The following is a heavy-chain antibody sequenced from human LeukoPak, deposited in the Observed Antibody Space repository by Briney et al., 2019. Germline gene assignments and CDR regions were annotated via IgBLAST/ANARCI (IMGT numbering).Heavy chain of an antibody. CDR1: GFTFSSYG. D-gene: IGHD3-16*02. J-gene: IGHJ6*02. V-gene: IGHV3-33*01. CDR3: ARDLSLWYYAAYGMDV. Sequence: GRSLRLSCAASGFTFSSYGMHWVRQAPGKGLEWVAVIWYDGSNKYYADSVKGRFTISRDNSKNTLYLQMNSLRAEDTAVYYCARDLSLWYYAAYGMDVWGQGTTVTVSS. CDR2: IWYDGSNK.